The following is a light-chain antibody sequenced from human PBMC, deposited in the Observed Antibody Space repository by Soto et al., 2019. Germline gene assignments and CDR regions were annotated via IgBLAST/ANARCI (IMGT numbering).Light chain of an antibody. CDR2: AAS. Sequence: AIRMTQSPSSFSASTGDRVTVTCRASQSVSSYLAWYQQKPGKAPKLLIYAASTLQSGVPSRFSGSGSGTDFTLTITSLQSEDFATYYCQQYYSYPFTFGPGTKVDI. CDR1: QSVSSY. V-gene: IGKV1-8*01. J-gene: IGKJ3*01. CDR3: QQYYSYPFT.